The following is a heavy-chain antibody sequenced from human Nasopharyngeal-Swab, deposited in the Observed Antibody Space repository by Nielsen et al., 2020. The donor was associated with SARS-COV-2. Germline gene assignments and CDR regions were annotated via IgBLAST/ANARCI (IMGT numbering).Heavy chain of an antibody. Sequence: ASVKVSCKVSGYTLTELSMHWVRQAPGKGLEWMGGFDPEDGETIYAQTFQGRVTMTEDTSTDTAYMELSSLRSEDTAVYYCATGFAAAGSYYGMDVWGQGTTVTVSS. CDR2: FDPEDGET. J-gene: IGHJ6*02. CDR1: GYTLTELS. CDR3: ATGFAAAGSYYGMDV. V-gene: IGHV1-24*01. D-gene: IGHD6-13*01.